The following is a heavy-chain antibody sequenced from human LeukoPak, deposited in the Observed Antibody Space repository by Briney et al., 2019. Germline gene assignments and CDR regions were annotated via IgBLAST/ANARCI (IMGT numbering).Heavy chain of an antibody. D-gene: IGHD6-19*01. CDR3: AKVIYSGWEGELSD. Sequence: PGGSLRLSCAASGFTFSSYSMNWVRQAPGKGLVWVSRINSDGSRTRYADSVMGRFTISRDNAKNTLYLQMNSLRAEDTAVYYCAKVIYSGWEGELSDWGQGTLVTVSS. CDR1: GFTFSSYS. CDR2: INSDGSRT. V-gene: IGHV3-74*01. J-gene: IGHJ4*02.